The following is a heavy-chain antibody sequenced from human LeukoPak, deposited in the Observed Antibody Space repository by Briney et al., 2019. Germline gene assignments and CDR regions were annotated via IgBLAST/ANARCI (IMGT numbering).Heavy chain of an antibody. D-gene: IGHD6-19*01. CDR1: GFTFSSYG. V-gene: IGHV3-30*02. CDR2: IRYDGSNK. Sequence: PGGSLRLSCAASGFTFSSYGMHWVRQAPGKGLEWVAFIRYDGSNKYYADSVKGRFTISRDNSKNTLYLQMNSLRAEDTAVYYCAKETIAVAGPIFDYWGQGTLVTVSS. J-gene: IGHJ4*02. CDR3: AKETIAVAGPIFDY.